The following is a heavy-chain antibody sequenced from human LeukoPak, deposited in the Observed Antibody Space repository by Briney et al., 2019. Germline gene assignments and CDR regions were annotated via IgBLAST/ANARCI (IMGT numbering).Heavy chain of an antibody. D-gene: IGHD3-10*01. CDR1: TFTFTNYA. CDR2: ISGPGGRT. CDR3: ARSGITMVGGVSIGLLAFDI. J-gene: IGHJ3*02. Sequence: PGGSLRLSCAASTFTFTNYAMTWVRQAPGKGLEWVSSISGPGGRTYYADSVKGRFTISRDNSKNTLYLQMNSLRVEDTANYYCARSGITMVGGVSIGLLAFDIWGQGTMVTVSS. V-gene: IGHV3-23*01.